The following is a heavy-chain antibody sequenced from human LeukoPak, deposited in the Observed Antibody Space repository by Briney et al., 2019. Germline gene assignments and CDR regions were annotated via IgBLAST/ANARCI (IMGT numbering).Heavy chain of an antibody. CDR1: GYTFTGYY. Sequence: RASVKVSCKASGYTFTGYYMHWVRQAPGQGLEWMGWINPNSGGTNYAQKFQGRVTMTRDTSISTAYMELSRLRSDDTAVYYCASFEEDGSGSYDGFDYWGQGTLVTVSS. CDR2: INPNSGGT. V-gene: IGHV1-2*02. D-gene: IGHD3-10*01. CDR3: ASFEEDGSGSYDGFDY. J-gene: IGHJ4*02.